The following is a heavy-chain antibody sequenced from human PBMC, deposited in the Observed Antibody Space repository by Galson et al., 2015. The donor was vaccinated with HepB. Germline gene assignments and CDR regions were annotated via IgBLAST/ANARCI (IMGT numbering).Heavy chain of an antibody. CDR1: GGSFSGYY. J-gene: IGHJ6*03. CDR3: AREGPYRGGYYYYYYMDV. CDR2: INHSGST. V-gene: IGHV4-34*01. D-gene: IGHD1-26*01. Sequence: ETLSLTCAVYGGSFSGYYWSWIRQPPGKGLEWIGEINHSGSTNYNPSLKSRVTISVDTSKNQFSLKLSSVTAADTAVYYCAREGPYRGGYYYYYYMDVWGKGTTVTVSS.